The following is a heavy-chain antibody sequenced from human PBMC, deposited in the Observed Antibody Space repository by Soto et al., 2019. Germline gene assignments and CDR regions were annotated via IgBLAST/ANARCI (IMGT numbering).Heavy chain of an antibody. D-gene: IGHD2-21*02. CDR3: TTDPYCGGDCRNYYYYYGMDV. CDR2: IKSKTDGGTT. V-gene: IGHV3-15*01. J-gene: IGHJ6*02. CDR1: GFTFSNAW. Sequence: PGGSLRLSCAASGFTFSNAWMSWVRQAPGKGLEWVGRIKSKTDGGTTDYAAPVKGRFTISRDDSKNTLYLQMNSLKTEDTAVYYRTTDPYCGGDCRNYYYYYGMDVWGQGTTVTRLL.